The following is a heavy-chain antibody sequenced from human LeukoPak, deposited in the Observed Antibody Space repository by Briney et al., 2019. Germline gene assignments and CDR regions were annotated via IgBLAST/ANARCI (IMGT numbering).Heavy chain of an antibody. CDR2: IYYSGST. D-gene: IGHD3-9*01. V-gene: IGHV4-31*02. Sequence: YIYYSGSTYYNPSLKSRVTISVDTSKNQFSLKLSSVTAADTAVYYCAGLDILTGYYNIDYWGQGTLVTVSS. CDR3: AGLDILTGYYNIDY. J-gene: IGHJ4*02.